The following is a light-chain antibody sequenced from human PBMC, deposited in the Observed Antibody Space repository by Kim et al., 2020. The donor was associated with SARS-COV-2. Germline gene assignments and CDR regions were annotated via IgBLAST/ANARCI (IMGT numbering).Light chain of an antibody. CDR2: TAS. Sequence: SASGGDRVTITCRASQGISNYLAWYQQKPGKVPKVLIYTASVLQSGVPSRFSGSGSGTDFTLTISSLQPEDVATYYCQKYNSATTFGQGTKVEIK. V-gene: IGKV1-27*01. J-gene: IGKJ1*01. CDR3: QKYNSATT. CDR1: QGISNY.